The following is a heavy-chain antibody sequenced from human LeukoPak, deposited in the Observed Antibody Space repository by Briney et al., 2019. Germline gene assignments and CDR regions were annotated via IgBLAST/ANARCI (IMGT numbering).Heavy chain of an antibody. D-gene: IGHD4-23*01. V-gene: IGHV1-2*02. Sequence: ASVKVSCKASGYTFTGYYMHWVRQAPGQGLEWMGWINPNSGGTNYAQKFQGRVTMTRDTSISTAYMELSRLRSDDTAVYYCARAHTVASSRGGFDPWGQGTLVTVSS. CDR3: ARAHTVASSRGGFDP. J-gene: IGHJ5*02. CDR2: INPNSGGT. CDR1: GYTFTGYY.